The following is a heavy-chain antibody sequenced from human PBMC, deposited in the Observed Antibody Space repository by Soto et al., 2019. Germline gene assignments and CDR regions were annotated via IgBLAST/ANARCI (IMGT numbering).Heavy chain of an antibody. V-gene: IGHV1-46*01. CDR1: GYTFTNSY. D-gene: IGHD3-10*01. J-gene: IGHJ4*02. CDR2: INPSGGSP. CDR3: ARERDFGELSYDY. Sequence: ASVKVSCKASGYTFTNSYMHWVRQAPGQGLEWMGIINPSGGSPTYAQKFQGRITMTTDTSTSTVYMELNSLRSEDTAVYYCARERDFGELSYDYWGQGTLVTV.